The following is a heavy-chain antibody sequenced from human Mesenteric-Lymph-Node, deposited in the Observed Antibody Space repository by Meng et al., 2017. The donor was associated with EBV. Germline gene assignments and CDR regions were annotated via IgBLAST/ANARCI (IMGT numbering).Heavy chain of an antibody. CDR1: GESLSGYY. CDR2: INHSGST. Sequence: QGQLQEWAAGLFKPSETLSLTCAVSGESLSGYYWSWIRQSPGKGLEWIGEINHSGSTNYNPSLESRLTISVDTSRNHFSLKLTSVTAADTAVYYCARGRIDDYTKFFDYWGQGTLVTVSS. V-gene: IGHV4-34*01. CDR3: ARGRIDDYTKFFDY. D-gene: IGHD4-11*01. J-gene: IGHJ4*02.